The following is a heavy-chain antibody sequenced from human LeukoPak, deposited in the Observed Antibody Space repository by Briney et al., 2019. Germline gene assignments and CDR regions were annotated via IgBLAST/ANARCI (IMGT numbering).Heavy chain of an antibody. D-gene: IGHD3-3*01. CDR2: IYYSGST. CDR3: ARLQGITIFGVVTGWFDP. Sequence: PSETLSLTCTVSGGSISSSSYYWGWIRQPPGKGLEWIGSIYYSGSTYYNPSLKSRVTISVDTSKNQFSLKLSSVTAADTAVYYCARLQGITIFGVVTGWFDPWGQGTLVTVSS. V-gene: IGHV4-39*01. J-gene: IGHJ5*02. CDR1: GGSISSSSYY.